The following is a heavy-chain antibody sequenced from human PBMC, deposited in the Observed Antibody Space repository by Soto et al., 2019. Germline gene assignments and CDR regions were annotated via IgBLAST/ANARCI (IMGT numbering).Heavy chain of an antibody. V-gene: IGHV2-5*02. CDR1: GFSLSTSGVG. J-gene: IGHJ5*02. D-gene: IGHD2-2*01. CDR2: IYWDDDK. Sequence: QITLKESGPTLVKPPQTLTLTCTFSGFSLSTSGVGVGWIRQPPGKALEWLALIYWDDDKRYRPSLNSRLTINQDTSQNQVVLTRTNMDPVDTATYYGAPRGMIDIVVGDNWFDHWGQGTLVTVSA. CDR3: APRGMIDIVVGDNWFDH.